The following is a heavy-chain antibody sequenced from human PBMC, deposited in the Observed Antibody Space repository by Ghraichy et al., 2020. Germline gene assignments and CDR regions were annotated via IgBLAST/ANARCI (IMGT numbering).Heavy chain of an antibody. D-gene: IGHD6-6*01. V-gene: IGHV1-2*02. J-gene: IGHJ2*01. CDR2: INPNSGGT. CDR3: AIHLTPEYSSSFWYFDL. CDR1: GYTFTGYY. Sequence: ASVKVSCKASGYTFTGYYMHWVRQAPGQGLEWMGWINPNSGGTNYAQKFQGRVTMTRDTSISTAYMELSRLRSDDTAVYYCAIHLTPEYSSSFWYFDLWGRGTLVTVSS.